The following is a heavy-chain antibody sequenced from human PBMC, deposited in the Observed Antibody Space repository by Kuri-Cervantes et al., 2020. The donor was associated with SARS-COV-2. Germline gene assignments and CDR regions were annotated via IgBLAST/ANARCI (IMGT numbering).Heavy chain of an antibody. CDR1: GFTFSGHW. V-gene: IGHV3-74*01. J-gene: IGHJ5*02. CDR2: INPDGSYT. Sequence: GESLKISCAASGFTFSGHWIHWVRQAPGKGLVWVSRINPDGSYTNNADSVKGRFTLSRDNAKNSLYLQMNSLRAEDTALYYCATAAIVGVTRWFDPWGQGTLVTVSS. CDR3: ATAAIVGVTRWFDP. D-gene: IGHD1-26*01.